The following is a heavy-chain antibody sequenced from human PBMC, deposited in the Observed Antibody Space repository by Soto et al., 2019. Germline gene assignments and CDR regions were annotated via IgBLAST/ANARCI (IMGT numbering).Heavy chain of an antibody. CDR2: ISYDGSNK. CDR1: GFTFSSYG. V-gene: IGHV3-30*18. D-gene: IGHD1-26*01. CDR3: AKDRESGSYRGDYFDY. J-gene: IGHJ4*02. Sequence: GGSLRLSCAASGFTFSSYGMHWVRQAPGKGLEWVAVISYDGSNKYYADSVKGRFTISRDNSKNTLYLQMNSLRAEDTAVYYCAKDRESGSYRGDYFDYWGQGTMVTVYS.